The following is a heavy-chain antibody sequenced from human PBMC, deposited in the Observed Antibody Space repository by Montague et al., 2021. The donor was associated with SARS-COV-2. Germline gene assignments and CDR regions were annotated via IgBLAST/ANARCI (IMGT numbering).Heavy chain of an antibody. J-gene: IGHJ4*02. V-gene: IGHV4-31*03. Sequence: TLSLTCTVSGGSISSGGYYWSWIRQHPGKGLEWIGYIYYSGSTYYNPSLKSRVTISVDTSKNQFSLKLSSVTAADTAVYYCARYCRVASRAPFAVDYWGQGTLVTVSS. CDR2: IYYSGST. CDR3: ARYCRVASRAPFAVDY. CDR1: GGSISSGGYY. D-gene: IGHD2-15*01.